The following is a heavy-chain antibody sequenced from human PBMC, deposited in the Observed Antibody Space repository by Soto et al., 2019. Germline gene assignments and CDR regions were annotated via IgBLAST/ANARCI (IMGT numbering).Heavy chain of an antibody. J-gene: IGHJ4*02. D-gene: IGHD1-26*01. Sequence: PGGSLRLSCAASGFTFSTYWMNWVRQAPGKGLVWVSLINPDGRTTTYADSVKGRFTISRDNAKNTVYLQMNSLRVDDTAVYYCARDLRGSPDYWGQGTRVTVS. V-gene: IGHV3-74*01. CDR3: ARDLRGSPDY. CDR1: GFTFSTYW. CDR2: INPDGRTT.